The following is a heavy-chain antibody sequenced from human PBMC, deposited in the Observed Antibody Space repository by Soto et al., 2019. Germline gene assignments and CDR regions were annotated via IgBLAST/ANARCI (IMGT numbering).Heavy chain of an antibody. D-gene: IGHD2-15*01. V-gene: IGHV2-5*02. CDR1: GFSLTTTEVA. CDR3: AHVLVVVANYGMDV. CDR2: IYWDDDK. J-gene: IGHJ6*02. Sequence: SGPTMVNPTQTLTLTCSFSGFSLTTTEVAVGWIRQPPGKALEWLALIYWDDDKRYSPSLTSRLTITKDTSKNQVVLTMTNMDPVDTATYYCAHVLVVVANYGMDVWGQGTTVTVSS.